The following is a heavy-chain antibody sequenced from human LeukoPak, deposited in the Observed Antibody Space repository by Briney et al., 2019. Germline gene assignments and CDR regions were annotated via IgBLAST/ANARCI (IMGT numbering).Heavy chain of an antibody. CDR2: IWYDGSNK. CDR3: ARDVTSSGYYYYYYGMDV. D-gene: IGHD3-22*01. CDR1: GFTFSSYG. Sequence: GGSLRLSCAASGFTFSSYGMHWVRQAPGKGLEWVAVIWYDGSNKYYADSVKGRFTISRDNSKNTLYLQMNSLRAEDTAVYYCARDVTSSGYYYYYYGMDVGGQGTTVTVSS. J-gene: IGHJ6*02. V-gene: IGHV3-33*01.